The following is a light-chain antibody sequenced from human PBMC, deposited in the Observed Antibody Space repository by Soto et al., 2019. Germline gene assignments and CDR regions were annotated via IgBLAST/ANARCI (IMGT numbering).Light chain of an antibody. CDR3: QYYGNSPLT. V-gene: IGKV3-20*01. CDR2: GAF. Sequence: IVLPKSPCTLSLSPGESSRLNCMSSQSISTSSLAWYRQKPGQAPRLLIYGAFNRATGIPDRFSGGGSGTDFTLTITRLEPEDFAVYYCQYYGNSPLTFGQGTKVDVK. CDR1: QSISTSS. J-gene: IGKJ1*01.